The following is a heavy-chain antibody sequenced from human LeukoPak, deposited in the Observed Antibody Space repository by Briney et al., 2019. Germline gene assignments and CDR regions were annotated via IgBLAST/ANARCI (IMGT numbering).Heavy chain of an antibody. CDR1: GWSFSGYY. J-gene: IGHJ4*02. V-gene: IGHV4-34*01. D-gene: IGHD3-22*01. CDR3: ARHEHDSSGYKDFDY. Sequence: SETLSLTCAVYGWSFSGYYWSWIRQPPGKGLEWVGEINHSGRTNYNPYLKSRVTISVDTSKNQFSLKLSSVTAADTAVYYCARHEHDSSGYKDFDYWGQGTLVTVSS. CDR2: INHSGRT.